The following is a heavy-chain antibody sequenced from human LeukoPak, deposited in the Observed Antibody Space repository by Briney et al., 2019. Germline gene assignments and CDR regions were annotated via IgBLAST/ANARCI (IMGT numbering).Heavy chain of an antibody. D-gene: IGHD6-19*01. CDR1: GFTFRDYA. V-gene: IGHV3-23*01. CDR3: TPLGSGVDY. CDR2: IDGSGDIT. J-gene: IGHJ4*02. Sequence: GGSLRLSCAASGFTFRDYAMAWVRQAPGKGLEWVSAIDGSGDITYYAESMKGRFTISRDNSWNTLYLHMNSLRAEDTAVYYCTPLGSGVDYWGQGTPVTVSS.